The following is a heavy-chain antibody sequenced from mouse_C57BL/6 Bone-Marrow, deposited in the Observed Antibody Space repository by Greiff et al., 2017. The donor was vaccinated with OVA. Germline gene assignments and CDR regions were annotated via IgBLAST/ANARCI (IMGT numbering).Heavy chain of an antibody. CDR2: ISYSGST. V-gene: IGHV3-1*01. Sequence: EVQLQESGPGMVKPSQSLSLTCTVTGYSITSGYDWHWIRHFPGNKLEWMGYISYSGSTNYNPSLKSRISITHDTSKNHFFLKLNSVTTEDTATYYCAREITTVVHWYFDVWGTGTTVTVSS. J-gene: IGHJ1*03. D-gene: IGHD1-1*01. CDR1: GYSITSGYD. CDR3: AREITTVVHWYFDV.